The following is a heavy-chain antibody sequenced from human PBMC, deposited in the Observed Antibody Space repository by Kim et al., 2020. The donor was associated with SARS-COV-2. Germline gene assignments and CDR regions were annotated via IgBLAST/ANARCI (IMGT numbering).Heavy chain of an antibody. Sequence: GGSLRLSCAASGFTFSSYGMHWVRQAPGKGLEWVAVIWYDGSNKYYADSVKGRFTISRDNSKNTLYLQMNSLRAEDTAVYYCARDDRYYYDSSGYYYDAFDIWGQGTMVTVSS. V-gene: IGHV3-33*01. CDR3: ARDDRYYYDSSGYYYDAFDI. CDR1: GFTFSSYG. CDR2: IWYDGSNK. D-gene: IGHD3-22*01. J-gene: IGHJ3*02.